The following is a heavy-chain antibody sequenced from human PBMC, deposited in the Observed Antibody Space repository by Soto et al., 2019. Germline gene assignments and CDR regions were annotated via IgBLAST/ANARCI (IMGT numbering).Heavy chain of an antibody. J-gene: IGHJ2*01. CDR1: GGSISSGGFY. V-gene: IGHV4-31*03. Sequence: SETLSLTCTVSGGSISSGGFYWNWIRQHPGKGLEWIGYISYSGSTYYNPSLKSRVTLSVDPSKNQFSLTLNSVSAADTAVYYCSRSSQSWYFDLWGRGTLVTVSS. D-gene: IGHD4-4*01. CDR3: SRSSQSWYFDL. CDR2: ISYSGST.